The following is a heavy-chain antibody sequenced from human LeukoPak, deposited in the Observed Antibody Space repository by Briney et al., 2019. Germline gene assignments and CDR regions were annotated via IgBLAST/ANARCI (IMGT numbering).Heavy chain of an antibody. J-gene: IGHJ4*02. D-gene: IGHD1-26*01. CDR3: ARARMVGVTTYYFEY. CDR1: GFTFSDFG. Sequence: GGSLRLSCAASGFTFSDFGMHWVRQAPGKGLEWVAVIWYDGSTKYYSESVKGRFTISRDNSKNTLFLQMNSPRVEDTAVYYCARARMVGVTTYYFEYWGQGTLVTVSA. V-gene: IGHV3-33*01. CDR2: IWYDGSTK.